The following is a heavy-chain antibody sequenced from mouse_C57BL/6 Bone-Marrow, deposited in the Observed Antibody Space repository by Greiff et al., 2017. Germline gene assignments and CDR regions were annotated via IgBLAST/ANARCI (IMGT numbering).Heavy chain of an antibody. Sequence: LQQPGAELVMPGASVKLSCKASGYTFTSYWMHWVKQRPGQGLEWIGEIDPSDSYTNYNQKFKGKSTLTVDKSSSTAYMQLSSLTSEDSAVYYCARSGSNYVFAYWGQGTLVTVSA. D-gene: IGHD2-5*01. CDR3: ARSGSNYVFAY. V-gene: IGHV1-69*01. CDR2: IDPSDSYT. J-gene: IGHJ3*01. CDR1: GYTFTSYW.